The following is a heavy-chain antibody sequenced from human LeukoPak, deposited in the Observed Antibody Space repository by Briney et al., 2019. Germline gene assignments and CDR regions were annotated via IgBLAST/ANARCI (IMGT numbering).Heavy chain of an antibody. CDR3: ARGHYDFWSGYYPFDY. V-gene: IGHV4-61*02. J-gene: IGHJ4*02. CDR1: GGSISSGSYY. Sequence: SETLSLTCTVSGGSISSGSYYWSWVRQPGGKGLEWIGRIYTSGSTNYNPSLKSRVTISVDTSKNQFSLKLSSVTAADTAVYYCARGHYDFWSGYYPFDYWGQGTLVTVSS. CDR2: IYTSGST. D-gene: IGHD3-3*01.